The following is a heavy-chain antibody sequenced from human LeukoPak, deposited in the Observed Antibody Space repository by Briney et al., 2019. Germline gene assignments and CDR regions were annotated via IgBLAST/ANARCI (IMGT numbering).Heavy chain of an antibody. CDR2: IYSGGRI. V-gene: IGHV3-66*02. D-gene: IGHD3-10*01. Sequence: GGSLRLSCAASGFTVSSNYMSWVRQAPGKGLEWVSIIYSGGRIYYADFVKGRFTISRDNSMNTLYLQMNSPRAEDTAVYYCARDGGDHYYENWGQGTLVTVSS. J-gene: IGHJ4*02. CDR3: ARDGGDHYYEN. CDR1: GFTVSSNY.